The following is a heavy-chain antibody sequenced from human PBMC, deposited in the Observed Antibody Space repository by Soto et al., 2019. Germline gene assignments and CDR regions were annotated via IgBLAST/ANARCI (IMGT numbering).Heavy chain of an antibody. Sequence: SVKGSYKTSGYTFSNHGITWVRQAPGQPLEWLGWISLYSDGTNYAQKFQGRVSMTTDTSTTTAYMELRSLRSDDTAVYYCARVVPGAEAWFGPWGQGTLVTV. V-gene: IGHV1-18*01. D-gene: IGHD2-2*01. J-gene: IGHJ5*02. CDR2: ISLYSDGT. CDR1: GYTFSNHG. CDR3: ARVVPGAEAWFGP.